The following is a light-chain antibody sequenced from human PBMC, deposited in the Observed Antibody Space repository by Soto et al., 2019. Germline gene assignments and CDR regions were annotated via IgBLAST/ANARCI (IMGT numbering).Light chain of an antibody. J-gene: IGKJ2*01. Sequence: DIQMTQSPSTLSASVGDRVTITCRASQSISTWLAWYQQKPGKAPKLLIYDASNLESGVPIRFSGSGYGTEFTLTISSLQPNDVATYYCQQYNSFPYTFGQGTKLEIK. V-gene: IGKV1-5*01. CDR2: DAS. CDR1: QSISTW. CDR3: QQYNSFPYT.